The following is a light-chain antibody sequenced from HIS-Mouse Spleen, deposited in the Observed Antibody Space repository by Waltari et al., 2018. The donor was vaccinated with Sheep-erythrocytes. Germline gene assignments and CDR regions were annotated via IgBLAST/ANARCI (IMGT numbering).Light chain of an antibody. J-gene: IGLJ2*01. CDR2: DVS. CDR3: QAWDSSTVV. V-gene: IGLV2-11*01. Sequence: QSALTQPRSVSGSPGQSVTISCTGTSSDVGGYNYVSWYQQHPGKAPKLMIYDVSKRPSGVPERLSGSNSGNTATLTVSGTQAMDEADYYCQAWDSSTVVFGGGTKLTVL. CDR1: SSDVGGYNY.